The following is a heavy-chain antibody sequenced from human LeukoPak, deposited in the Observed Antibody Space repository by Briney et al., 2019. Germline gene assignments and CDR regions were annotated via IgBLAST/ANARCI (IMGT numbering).Heavy chain of an antibody. J-gene: IGHJ5*02. CDR2: FYSGGTT. CDR1: GFNVRSRY. Sequence: GGSLRLSCAASGFNVRSRYMSWVRQAPGKGLECVSVFYSGGTTAYADSVKGRFTVSIDNSNNTLYLQMNSLRAEDTAVYYCARVSFGPASEWFDPWGQGTLVTVSS. D-gene: IGHD3/OR15-3a*01. CDR3: ARVSFGPASEWFDP. V-gene: IGHV3-53*01.